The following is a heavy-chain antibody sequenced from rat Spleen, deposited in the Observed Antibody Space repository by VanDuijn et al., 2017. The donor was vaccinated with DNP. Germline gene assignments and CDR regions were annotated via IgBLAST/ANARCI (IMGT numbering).Heavy chain of an antibody. Sequence: EVQLVESGGGLVQPGRSLKLSCAASGFTFSNYGMAWVRQAPKKGLEWVAAISPSASRTYYLDSVKGRFTISRDDAKSSLYLQMNSLKSEDTATYYCATPFNYGSYWGQGVMVTVSS. CDR2: ISPSASRT. V-gene: IGHV5S13*01. J-gene: IGHJ2*01. D-gene: IGHD1-3*01. CDR1: GFTFSNYG. CDR3: ATPFNYGSY.